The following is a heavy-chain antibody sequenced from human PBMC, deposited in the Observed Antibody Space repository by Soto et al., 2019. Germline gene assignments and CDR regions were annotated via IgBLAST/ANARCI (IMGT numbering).Heavy chain of an antibody. D-gene: IGHD2-21*01. CDR3: ATLPPRFVLALAEFPS. Sequence: QVQLRQSGPGLVKPSGTLSLTCFVSGTSISSTYWWTWVRQSPGKGLEWIGEIHHTGGTNYNPALKTRLAISVRKATNRYSLRLTSFTAADSAIYYCATLPPRFVLALAEFPSWGQGSLVTVSS. CDR2: IHHTGGT. J-gene: IGHJ5*02. V-gene: IGHV4-4*02. CDR1: GTSISSTYW.